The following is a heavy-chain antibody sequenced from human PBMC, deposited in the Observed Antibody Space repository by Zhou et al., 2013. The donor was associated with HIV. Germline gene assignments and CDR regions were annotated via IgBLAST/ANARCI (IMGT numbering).Heavy chain of an antibody. Sequence: VQLQQWGAGLLKPSETLSLTCAVNGGSFTEYFWSWIRQPPGKGLEWIGEISHNGITNYNPSLKSRLTMSVDTSKNQFSLKLSSVTAADTAVYYCARSYYYDSSGPMGYYYYMDVWGKGTTVTVSS. CDR2: ISHNGIT. J-gene: IGHJ6*03. V-gene: IGHV4-34*02. CDR1: GGSFTEYF. CDR3: ARSYYYDSSGPMGYYYYMDV. D-gene: IGHD3-22*01.